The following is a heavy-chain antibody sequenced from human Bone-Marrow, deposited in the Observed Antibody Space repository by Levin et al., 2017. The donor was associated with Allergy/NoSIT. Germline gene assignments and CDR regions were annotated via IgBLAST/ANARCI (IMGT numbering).Heavy chain of an antibody. CDR1: GFDFSFYD. Sequence: GESLKISCSASGFDFSFYDLHWVRQAPGKGLEWLAAISTNSRHIYYADSVKGRFTIFRDNSENTLYLQLNFLRPEDTAMFYCARGRSTVSNYPFHHWGQGTLVTVSS. CDR3: ARGRSTVSNYPFHH. V-gene: IGHV3-30*04. J-gene: IGHJ4*02. D-gene: IGHD2-2*01. CDR2: ISTNSRHI.